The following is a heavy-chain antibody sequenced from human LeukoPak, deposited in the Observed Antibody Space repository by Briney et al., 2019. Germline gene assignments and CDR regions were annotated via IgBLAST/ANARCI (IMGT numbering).Heavy chain of an antibody. CDR3: AKDRRNYCGGDCSIPTGNDY. CDR1: GFTFSSYG. CDR2: ISYDGSNK. V-gene: IGHV3-30*18. J-gene: IGHJ4*02. Sequence: GGCVRLSCAASGFTFSSYGMHWVRQAPGKGLEWVAVISYDGSNKYYADSVKGRFTISRDNSKNTLYLQMNSLRAEDTAVYYCAKDRRNYCGGDCSIPTGNDYWGQGTMVTVSS. D-gene: IGHD2-21*02.